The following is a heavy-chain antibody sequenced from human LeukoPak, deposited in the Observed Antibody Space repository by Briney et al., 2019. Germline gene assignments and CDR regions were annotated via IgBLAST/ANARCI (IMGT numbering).Heavy chain of an antibody. CDR2: ISSNGGST. CDR1: GFTFSSYA. V-gene: IGHV3-64D*06. CDR3: VKDLLPGYSSGWSMNY. J-gene: IGHJ4*02. Sequence: GGALRLSCSASGFTFSSYAMHWVRQAPGKGLEYVSAISSNGGSTYYADSVKGRFTISRDNSKNTLHLQVSSLRAEDTAVYYCVKDLLPGYSSGWSMNYWGQGTLVTVSS. D-gene: IGHD6-19*01.